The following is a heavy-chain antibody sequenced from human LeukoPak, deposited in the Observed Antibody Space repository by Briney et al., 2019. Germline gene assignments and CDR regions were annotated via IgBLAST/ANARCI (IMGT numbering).Heavy chain of an antibody. CDR3: ARQRPDYYYYYLDV. V-gene: IGHV1-18*01. CDR2: ISAYNGNT. J-gene: IGHJ6*03. Sequence: VASVKVSCKASGYTFTNYGISWVRQAPGQGLEWMGWISAYNGNTNYAQKLQGRVTMTTDTSTSTAYMELRSLRSDDTAVYYCARQRPDYYYYYLDVWGKGTTVTVSS. CDR1: GYTFTNYG.